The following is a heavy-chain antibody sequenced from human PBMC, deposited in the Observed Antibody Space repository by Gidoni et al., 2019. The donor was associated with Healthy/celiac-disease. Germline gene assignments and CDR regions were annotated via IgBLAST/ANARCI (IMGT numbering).Heavy chain of an antibody. J-gene: IGHJ6*02. CDR2: IKQGGSEK. CDR1: GFAFSIYW. V-gene: IGHV3-7*01. CDR3: ARRRITIFGVDYGMDV. Sequence: EVQLMESGGGLVQPGVSLSLSCAASGFAFSIYWMSWVRQAPGKGLEWVANIKQGGSEKYYVDSVKGRFTISRDNAKNSLYLQMNSLRAEDTAVYYCARRRITIFGVDYGMDVWGQGTTVTVSS. D-gene: IGHD3-3*01.